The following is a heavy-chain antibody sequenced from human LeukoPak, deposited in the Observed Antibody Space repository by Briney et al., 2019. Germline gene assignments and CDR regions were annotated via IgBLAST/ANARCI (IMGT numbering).Heavy chain of an antibody. V-gene: IGHV3-23*01. J-gene: IGHJ4*02. Sequence: GGSLRLSCAASGFTFSRYAMSWVRQAPGKGLEWVSAISGSGGSTYYAGSVKGRFTISRDNSKNTLYLQMNSLRAEDTAVYYCAKDQLPYCSGGSCYYSDFDYWGQGTLVTVSS. D-gene: IGHD2-15*01. CDR2: ISGSGGST. CDR3: AKDQLPYCSGGSCYYSDFDY. CDR1: GFTFSRYA.